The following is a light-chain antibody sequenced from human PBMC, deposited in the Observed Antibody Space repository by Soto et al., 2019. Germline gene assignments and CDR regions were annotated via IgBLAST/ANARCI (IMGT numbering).Light chain of an antibody. J-gene: IGLJ3*02. V-gene: IGLV1-40*01. CDR1: RSNIGAGYD. Sequence: QSARTQPPSVSRAPGQRVTISCTGSRSNIGAGYDVHWYQQLPGTAPKLLVSGNTNRPSGVPDRFSGSKSGTSASLAITGLQAEDEAHYYCQSFDSSLSGWVFGGGTKLTVL. CDR3: QSFDSSLSGWV. CDR2: GNT.